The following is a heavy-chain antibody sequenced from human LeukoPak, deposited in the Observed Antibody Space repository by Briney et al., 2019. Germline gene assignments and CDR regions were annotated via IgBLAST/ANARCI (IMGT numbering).Heavy chain of an antibody. Sequence: GGSLRLSCAASEFTFSRYWMSWVRQAPGKGLEWVANINQDGSEKYYVDSVKGRFTISRDNAKNSLYLQMNSLRDEDTAVYYCARVPPVTLYCYFDLWGRGTLVTVSS. CDR3: ARVPPVTLYCYFDL. V-gene: IGHV3-7*01. CDR2: INQDGSEK. CDR1: EFTFSRYW. J-gene: IGHJ2*01. D-gene: IGHD4-11*01.